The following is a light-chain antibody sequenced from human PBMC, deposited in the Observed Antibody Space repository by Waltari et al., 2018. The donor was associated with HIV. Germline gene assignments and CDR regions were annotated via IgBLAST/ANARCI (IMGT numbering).Light chain of an antibody. Sequence: SYELTQPLSVSVALGQTASITWGGYSLVSDNVFWYQQRPGQAPVLVIFRDTKRPSGIPERFAGSNSGNAATLTISRVQVEDEADYFCQVWDSNSYVVFGGGTKLTVL. CDR1: SLVSDN. V-gene: IGLV3-9*01. CDR3: QVWDSNSYVV. CDR2: RDT. J-gene: IGLJ2*01.